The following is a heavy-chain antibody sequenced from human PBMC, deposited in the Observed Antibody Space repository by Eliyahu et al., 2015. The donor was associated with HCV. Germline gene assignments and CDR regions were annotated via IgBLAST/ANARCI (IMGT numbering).Heavy chain of an antibody. CDR3: ARGPETKSSYYYNY. D-gene: IGHD3-22*01. Sequence: QVQLVQSGAEVKKPGSSVKVSCKASGGTFSSQSIDWVRQAPGQGPEWMGGIIPIFATANYAQKFQGRVTITADESTSTAYMELSSLRSEDTAVYYCARGPETKSSYYYNYWGQGTLVTVSS. CDR1: GGTFSSQS. V-gene: IGHV1-69*01. J-gene: IGHJ4*02. CDR2: IIPIFATA.